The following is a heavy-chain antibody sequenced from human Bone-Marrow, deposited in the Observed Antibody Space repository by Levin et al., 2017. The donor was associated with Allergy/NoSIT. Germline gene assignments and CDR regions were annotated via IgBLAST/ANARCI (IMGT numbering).Heavy chain of an antibody. J-gene: IGHJ6*02. D-gene: IGHD5-18*01. CDR1: GGSFSGYY. CDR3: ARWASRQLWRPWGMDV. V-gene: IGHV4-34*01. Sequence: PSETLSLTCAVYGGSFSGYYWSWIRQPPGKGLEWIGEINHSGSTNYNPSLKSRVTISVDTSKNQFSLKLSSVTAADTAVYYCARWASRQLWRPWGMDVWGQGTTVTVSS. CDR2: INHSGST.